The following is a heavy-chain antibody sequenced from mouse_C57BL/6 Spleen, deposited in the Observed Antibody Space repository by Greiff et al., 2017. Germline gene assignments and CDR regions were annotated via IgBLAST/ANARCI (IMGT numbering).Heavy chain of an antibody. CDR1: GFSLTSYA. Sequence: QVQLQQSGPGLVAPSQSLSITCTVSGFSLTSYAISWVRQPPGKGLEWLGVIWTGGGTNYNSALKSRLSISRDNSKSQVFLKMNSLQTDVTARYYCARATYDSNWYFDVWGTGTTVTVSS. V-gene: IGHV2-9-1*01. CDR2: IWTGGGT. CDR3: ARATYDSNWYFDV. J-gene: IGHJ1*03. D-gene: IGHD2-5*01.